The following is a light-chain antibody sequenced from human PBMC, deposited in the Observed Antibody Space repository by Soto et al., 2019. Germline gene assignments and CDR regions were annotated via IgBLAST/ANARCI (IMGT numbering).Light chain of an antibody. Sequence: DIQMTQSPSSLSASVGDRITITCRASQSTSNYLNWYQQKPGKAPKVLIYSASTLQSGVPSRFSGSGSGTDFTLTISSLQPEDFATYYCQQSYSTPYTFGQGTKLDIK. CDR3: QQSYSTPYT. CDR1: QSTSNY. V-gene: IGKV1-39*01. J-gene: IGKJ2*01. CDR2: SAS.